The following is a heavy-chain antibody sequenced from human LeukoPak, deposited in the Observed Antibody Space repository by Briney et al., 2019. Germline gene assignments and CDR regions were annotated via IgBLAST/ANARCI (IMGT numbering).Heavy chain of an antibody. CDR3: AKDLSLFFVVVPAANPLDY. Sequence: GGSLRLSCAASGFTFSSYGMHWVRQAPGKGLEWVAVISYDGSNKYYADSVKGRFTISRDNSKNTLYLQMNSLRAEDTAVYYCAKDLSLFFVVVPAANPLDYWGQGTLVTVSS. CDR2: ISYDGSNK. D-gene: IGHD2-2*01. J-gene: IGHJ4*02. CDR1: GFTFSSYG. V-gene: IGHV3-30*18.